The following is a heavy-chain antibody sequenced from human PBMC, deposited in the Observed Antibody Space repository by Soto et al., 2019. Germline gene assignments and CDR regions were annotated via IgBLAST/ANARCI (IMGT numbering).Heavy chain of an antibody. D-gene: IGHD2-2*01. CDR3: ARGGYCISTSCYHFDY. J-gene: IGHJ4*02. Sequence: QVQLVQSGAEVKKPGSSVKVSCKASGGTFSSYAISWVRQAPGQGLEWMGGIIPIFGTANYAQKFQGRVTITADESTSTDYMELRSLRSEDTAGYYCARGGYCISTSCYHFDYWGQGTLVTVSS. CDR2: IIPIFGTA. CDR1: GGTFSSYA. V-gene: IGHV1-69*12.